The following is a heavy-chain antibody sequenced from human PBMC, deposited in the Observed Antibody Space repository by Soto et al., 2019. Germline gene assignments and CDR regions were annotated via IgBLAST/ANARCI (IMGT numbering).Heavy chain of an antibody. J-gene: IGHJ5*02. CDR3: ERDAQSWFDP. CDR1: GGAISSTNW. Sequence: PSDTLSLTCAVSGGAISSTNWWSWVRQPPGKGLEWIAEIYHSGSPNYNPSLKSRATISVDKSKNQFSLKLSSVTAADTAVYYCERDAQSWFDPWGQGILVTVSS. V-gene: IGHV4-4*02. CDR2: IYHSGSP.